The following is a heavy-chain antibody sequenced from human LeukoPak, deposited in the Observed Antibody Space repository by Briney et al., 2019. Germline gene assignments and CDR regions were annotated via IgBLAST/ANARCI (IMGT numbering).Heavy chain of an antibody. D-gene: IGHD3-9*01. CDR3: ARILRYFDWVLVSDY. CDR2: ISSSSSYI. J-gene: IGHJ4*02. Sequence: PGGSLRLSCAASGFTFSSYSMNWVRQAPGKGLEWVSSISSSSSYIYYADSVKGRFTISRDNAKNSLYLQMNSLRAEDTAVYYCARILRYFDWVLVSDYWGQGTLVTVSS. CDR1: GFTFSSYS. V-gene: IGHV3-21*01.